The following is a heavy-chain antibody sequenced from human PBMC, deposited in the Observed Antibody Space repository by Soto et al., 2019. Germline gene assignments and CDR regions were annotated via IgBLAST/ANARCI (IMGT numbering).Heavy chain of an antibody. D-gene: IGHD3-3*01. J-gene: IGHJ6*02. V-gene: IGHV4-4*07. CDR2: IYTSGST. Sequence: SETLSLTCTVSGGSISSYYWSWIRQPAGKELEWIGRIYTSGSTNYNPSLKSRVTMSVDTSKNQFSLKLSSVTAADTAVYYCGRDQLRVTIFGVVRPVYGMDVWGQGTKVTVS. CDR1: GGSISSYY. CDR3: GRDQLRVTIFGVVRPVYGMDV.